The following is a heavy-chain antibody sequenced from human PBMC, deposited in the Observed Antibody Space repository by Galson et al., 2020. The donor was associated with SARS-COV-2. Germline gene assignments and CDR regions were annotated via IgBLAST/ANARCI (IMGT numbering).Heavy chain of an antibody. Sequence: SETLSLTCAVHGGSFGGDHWTWTRQPPGKGLESIGEINHSGNTNYNPSLKSRVTISVDTSTSQFSLKVISLTAADTAVYYCARVRVNTGIHRDFDIWGQGTMVTVSS. CDR3: ARVRVNTGIHRDFDI. D-gene: IGHD5-18*01. V-gene: IGHV4-34*01. CDR1: GGSFGGDH. J-gene: IGHJ3*02. CDR2: INHSGNT.